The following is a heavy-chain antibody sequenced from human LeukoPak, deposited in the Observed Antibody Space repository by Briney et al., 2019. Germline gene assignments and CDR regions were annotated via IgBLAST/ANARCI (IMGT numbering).Heavy chain of an antibody. Sequence: GGSLRLSCAAFGFTFSNYWMNWVRQAPGKGLAWVAIIKRDGSGKYYVDSVKGRFSISRDNAKNSLYLQMNNLRAEDTAEYYCARGGTGLPYGGERTLDTVSS. CDR3: ARGGTGLPY. J-gene: IGHJ4*02. V-gene: IGHV3-7*01. D-gene: IGHD2-8*02. CDR1: GFTFSNYW. CDR2: IKRDGSGK.